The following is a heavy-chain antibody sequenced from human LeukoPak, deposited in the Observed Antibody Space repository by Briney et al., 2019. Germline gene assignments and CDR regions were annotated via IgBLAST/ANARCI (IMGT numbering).Heavy chain of an antibody. J-gene: IGHJ4*01. D-gene: IGHD4/OR15-4a*01. V-gene: IGHV3-30*02. Sequence: GGSLRLSCGASGFTFSNYGMLWVRQAPGKGLGWVAFIRYDGNNKLYAGSVKGRFTISRDNSKSTLYIQMNSLRAEDTAIYYCARDTAPPLTFDYWGQGNLVTVSS. CDR2: IRYDGNNK. CDR3: ARDTAPPLTFDY. CDR1: GFTFSNYG.